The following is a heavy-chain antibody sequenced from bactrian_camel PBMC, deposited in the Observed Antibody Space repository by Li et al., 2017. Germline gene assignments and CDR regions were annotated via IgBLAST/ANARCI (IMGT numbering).Heavy chain of an antibody. J-gene: IGHJ6*01. D-gene: IGHD2*01. Sequence: QLVESGGGSVQAGGSLRLSCVLSDYSYETNCMAWFRQALGTEREAVAAIYTGGGSTYYADSVKGRFTITQDNAKNTVYLQMNSLKPEDTAMYYCAARGPYCYTKLSVRDFTYWGQGTQVTVS. V-gene: IGHV3S25*01. CDR1: DYSYETNC. CDR3: AARGPYCYTKLSVRDFTY. CDR2: IYTGGGST.